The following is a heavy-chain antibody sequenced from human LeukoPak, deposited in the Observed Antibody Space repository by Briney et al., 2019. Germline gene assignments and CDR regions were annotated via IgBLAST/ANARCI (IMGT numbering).Heavy chain of an antibody. D-gene: IGHD4-17*01. V-gene: IGHV3-15*01. CDR1: GFTFSSYA. CDR3: TTGVGYGDYVFPAPFDY. CDR2: IKSKTDGGTT. J-gene: IGHJ4*02. Sequence: GGSLRLSCAASGFTFSSYAMSWVRQAPGKGLEWVGRIKSKTDGGTTDYAAPVKGRFTISRDDSKNTLYLQMNSLKTEDTAVYYCTTGVGYGDYVFPAPFDYWGQGTLVTVSS.